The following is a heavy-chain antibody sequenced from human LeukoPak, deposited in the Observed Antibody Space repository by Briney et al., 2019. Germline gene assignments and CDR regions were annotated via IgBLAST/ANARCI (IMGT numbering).Heavy chain of an antibody. CDR3: ATYDVLTGFEF. J-gene: IGHJ4*02. D-gene: IGHD3-9*01. V-gene: IGHV1-69*13. CDR1: RGTFSDYV. Sequence: ASVKVSCKASRGTFSDYVISWVRQAPGQGLEWMGGISPLLGTSKYTQKFQDRVTITADESRSTSYMEVSSLKSEDTAMYYCATYDVLTGFEFWGQGTLVTVSS. CDR2: ISPLLGTS.